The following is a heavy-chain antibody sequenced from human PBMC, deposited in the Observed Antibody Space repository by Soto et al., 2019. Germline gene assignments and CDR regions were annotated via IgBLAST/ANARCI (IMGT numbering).Heavy chain of an antibody. D-gene: IGHD6-6*01. CDR3: ARLWSGLSSSSFGFYYYGRDV. Sequence: ASVKVSCKASGYTFTNYYMHWVRQAPGQGLEWMGIINPSDGSTSYAQKFQGRVTMTRDTSTSTVHMELSSLRSEDTAVYYCARLWSGLSSSSFGFYYYGRDVWGQGTRVTVSS. V-gene: IGHV1-46*01. CDR2: INPSDGST. J-gene: IGHJ6*02. CDR1: GYTFTNYY.